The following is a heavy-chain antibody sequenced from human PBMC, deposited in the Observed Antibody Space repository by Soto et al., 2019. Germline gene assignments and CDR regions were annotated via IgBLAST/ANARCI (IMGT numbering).Heavy chain of an antibody. CDR3: ARDVVRHDYGDYWGRFDP. J-gene: IGHJ5*02. D-gene: IGHD4-17*01. CDR1: GYTFTSYG. CDR2: ISAYNGNT. Sequence: QVQLVQSGAEVKKPGASVKVSCKASGYTFTSYGISWVRQAPGQGLEWMGWISAYNGNTNYAQKLQGRVTMTTDTATSTAYMELRSLRSDDTAVYYCARDVVRHDYGDYWGRFDPWGQGTLVTVSS. V-gene: IGHV1-18*04.